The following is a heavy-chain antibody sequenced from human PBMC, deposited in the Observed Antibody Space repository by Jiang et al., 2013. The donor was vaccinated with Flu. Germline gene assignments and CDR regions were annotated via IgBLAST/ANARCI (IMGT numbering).Heavy chain of an antibody. CDR2: IKSKTDGGTT. V-gene: IGHV3-15*01. CDR1: GLTFSDAW. J-gene: IGHJ4*02. CDR3: TTRPGRARSLMWDF. D-gene: IGHD3-10*01. Sequence: VQLLESGGGLVKPGGSLRLSCAVSGLTFSDAWMSWVRQAPGKGLEWIGLIKSKTDGGTTDYAAPVKGRFAISRDDSEDTVYLQMNSLKTEDTAVYYCTTRPGRARSLMWDFWGQGALVTVSP.